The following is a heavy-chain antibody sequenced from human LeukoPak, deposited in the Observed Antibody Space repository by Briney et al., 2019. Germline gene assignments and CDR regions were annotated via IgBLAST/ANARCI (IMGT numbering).Heavy chain of an antibody. CDR1: GFTFRDYY. V-gene: IGHV4-59*01. CDR3: ARENYDFWSGPTGSYYGMDV. J-gene: IGHJ6*02. CDR2: IYYSGST. Sequence: GSLRLSCAASGFTFRDYYMTWIRQPPGKGLEWIGYIYYSGSTNYNPSLKSRVTISVDTSKNQFSLKLSSVTAADTAVYYCARENYDFWSGPTGSYYGMDVWGQGTTVTASS. D-gene: IGHD3-3*01.